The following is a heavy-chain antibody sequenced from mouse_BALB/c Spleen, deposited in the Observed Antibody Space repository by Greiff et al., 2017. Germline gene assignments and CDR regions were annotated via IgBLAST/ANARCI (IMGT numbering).Heavy chain of an antibody. CDR3: ARSGTYYGNFYAMDY. V-gene: IGHV1-14*01. D-gene: IGHD2-10*01. J-gene: IGHJ4*01. Sequence: QLKQSGPELVKPGASVKMSCKASGYTFTSYVMHWVKQKPGQGLEWIGYINPYNDGTKYNEKFKGKATLTSDKSSSTAYMELSSLTSEDSAVYYCARSGTYYGNFYAMDYWGQGTSVTVSS. CDR2: INPYNDGT. CDR1: GYTFTSYV.